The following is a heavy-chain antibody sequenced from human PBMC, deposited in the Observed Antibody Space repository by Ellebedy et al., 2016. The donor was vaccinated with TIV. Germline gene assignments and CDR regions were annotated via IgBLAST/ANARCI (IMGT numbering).Heavy chain of an antibody. CDR1: GYTFTSYD. V-gene: IGHV1-8*01. Sequence: GESLKISCKASGYTFTSYDINWVRQATGQGLEWMGWMNPNSGNTGYAQKFQGRVTMTRDTSTTTVYMELSSLRSEDTAVYYCAKSRSSGWLHTPDYWGQGTLVIVSS. CDR3: AKSRSSGWLHTPDY. J-gene: IGHJ4*02. CDR2: MNPNSGNT. D-gene: IGHD6-19*01.